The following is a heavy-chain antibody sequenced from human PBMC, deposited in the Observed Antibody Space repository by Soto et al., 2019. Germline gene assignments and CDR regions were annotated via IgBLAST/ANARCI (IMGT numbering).Heavy chain of an antibody. D-gene: IGHD1-7*01. J-gene: IGHJ4*02. CDR3: AKNCNWNFVVEY. CDR2: ISATGGST. Sequence: EVQLLESGGDFVQPGRSLRLSCAASGFPFSNHAMSWVRQAPGKGLEWLSAISATGGSTYYADSVRGRFSISRDNSKNTVFLQMDSLTAEDTAVYFCAKNCNWNFVVEYWGRGTLVTVS. V-gene: IGHV3-23*01. CDR1: GFPFSNHA.